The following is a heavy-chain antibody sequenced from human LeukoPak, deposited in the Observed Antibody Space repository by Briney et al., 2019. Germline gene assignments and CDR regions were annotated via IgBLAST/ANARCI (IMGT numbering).Heavy chain of an antibody. CDR2: IYYSGST. J-gene: IGHJ4*02. V-gene: IGHV4-59*01. CDR3: ARYHCSSTSCYFDY. CDR1: GGSIRSYY. D-gene: IGHD2-2*01. Sequence: PSETLSLTCIVSGGSIRSYYWTWIRQPPGKGLEWIGYIYYSGSTSYNPSLKSRVTISVDTSKNQFSLRLSSVTAADTAVYNCARYHCSSTSCYFDYWGQGTLVTVSS.